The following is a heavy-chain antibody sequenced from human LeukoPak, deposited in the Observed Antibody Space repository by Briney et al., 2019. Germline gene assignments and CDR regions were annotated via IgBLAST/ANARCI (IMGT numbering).Heavy chain of an antibody. CDR1: GYTFTGYY. CDR3: ARESLGAADDYGGNPFDY. J-gene: IGHJ4*02. V-gene: IGHV1-2*02. D-gene: IGHD4-23*01. Sequence: GASVKVSCKASGYTFTGYYMHWVRQAPGQGLEWMGWINPNSGGTNYAQKFQGRVTVTRDTSISTAYMELSRLRSDDTAVYYCARESLGAADDYGGNPFDYWGQGTLVTVSS. CDR2: INPNSGGT.